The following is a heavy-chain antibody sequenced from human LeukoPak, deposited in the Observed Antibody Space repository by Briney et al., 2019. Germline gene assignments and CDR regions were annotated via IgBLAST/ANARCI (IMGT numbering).Heavy chain of an antibody. CDR1: GFTFDDYA. Sequence: ALRLSCAASGFTFDDYAMHWVRQAPGKGLEWVSGISWNSGSIGYADSVKGRFTISRDNAKNSLYLQMNSLRAEDTALYYCAKDMSDDSSGYYGDAFDIWGQGTMVTVSS. J-gene: IGHJ3*02. V-gene: IGHV3-9*01. D-gene: IGHD3-22*01. CDR2: ISWNSGSI. CDR3: AKDMSDDSSGYYGDAFDI.